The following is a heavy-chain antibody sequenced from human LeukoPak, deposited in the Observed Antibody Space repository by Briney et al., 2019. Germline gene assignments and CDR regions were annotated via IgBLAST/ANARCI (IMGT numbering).Heavy chain of an antibody. J-gene: IGHJ3*02. Sequence: ASVKVSCKASGYTFTGYFLHWVRQAPGQGLEWMGGITPIFGTAHYAQKFQGRVTITADVSTRTAYMEVSSLRSEDTANYYCATEAPSETAVSSAFDIWGQGTVVTVSS. CDR3: ATEAPSETAVSSAFDI. V-gene: IGHV1-69*13. D-gene: IGHD5/OR15-5a*01. CDR1: GYTFTGYF. CDR2: ITPIFGTA.